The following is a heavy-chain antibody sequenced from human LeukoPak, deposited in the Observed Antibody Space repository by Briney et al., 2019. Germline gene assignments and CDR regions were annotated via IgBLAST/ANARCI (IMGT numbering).Heavy chain of an antibody. V-gene: IGHV3-7*01. CDR1: GFTFSSYW. Sequence: GSLRLSCAASGFTFSSYWMSWVRQAPGKGLEWVANIKQDGSEKYYVDSVKGRFTISRDNAKNSLYLQMNSLRAEDTAVYYCAGPMGPAAIFGFDYWGQGTLVTVSS. D-gene: IGHD2-2*01. J-gene: IGHJ4*02. CDR2: IKQDGSEK. CDR3: AGPMGPAAIFGFDY.